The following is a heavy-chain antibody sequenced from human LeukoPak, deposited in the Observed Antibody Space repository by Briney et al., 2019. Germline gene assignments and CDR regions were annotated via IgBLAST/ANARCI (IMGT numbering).Heavy chain of an antibody. CDR2: VSYDGSNK. CDR3: ASSYLVTADYCYEY. CDR1: GFNSSSDA. J-gene: IGHJ4*02. Sequence: GRSLRLSCAASGFNSSSDAIHGVRQAPGKGLEWVAVVSYDGSNKDYADSVRGRFTISRDNSKNTLFLQMNSLRAEDTGVYYCASSYLVTADYCYEYWGQGTLVTVSS. V-gene: IGHV3-30-3*01. D-gene: IGHD2-21*02.